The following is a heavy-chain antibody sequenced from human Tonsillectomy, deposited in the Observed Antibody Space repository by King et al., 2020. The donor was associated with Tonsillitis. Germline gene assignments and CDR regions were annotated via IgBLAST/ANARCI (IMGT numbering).Heavy chain of an antibody. D-gene: IGHD3-10*01. CDR3: ARGRGGSGSSLFDF. CDR2: IFWNDDN. CDR1: GFSLSTRGVG. V-gene: IGHV2-5*01. J-gene: IGHJ4*02. Sequence: TLKESVPTLVKPTQTLTLTCTFSGFSLSTRGVGVGWIRQPPGKAPEWLALIFWNDDNRYSPSLKIRLTITKDTSKNQVFLTMTNMDPVDTATYYCARGRGGSGSSLFDFWGQGTLVTVSS.